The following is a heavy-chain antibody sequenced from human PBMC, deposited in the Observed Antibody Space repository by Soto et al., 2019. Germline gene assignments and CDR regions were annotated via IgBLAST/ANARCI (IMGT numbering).Heavy chain of an antibody. Sequence: SETLSLTCTVSGGSISSSSYYWGWIRQPPGKGLEWIGSIYYSGSTYYNPSLKSRVTISVDTSKNQFSLKLSSVTAADTAVYYCATLETIFGVVTNWFDPWGQGTLVTVSS. V-gene: IGHV4-39*01. CDR2: IYYSGST. CDR1: GGSISSSSYY. D-gene: IGHD3-3*01. CDR3: ATLETIFGVVTNWFDP. J-gene: IGHJ5*02.